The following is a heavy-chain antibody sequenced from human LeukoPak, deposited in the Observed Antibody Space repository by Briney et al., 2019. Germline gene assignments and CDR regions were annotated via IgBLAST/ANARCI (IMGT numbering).Heavy chain of an antibody. CDR1: EFTFSGYW. J-gene: IGHJ4*02. CDR2: IRSDGSIT. CDR3: ARYGRSGNFDE. D-gene: IGHD1-26*01. Sequence: PGGSLRLSCAASEFTFSGYWMHWVRQAPGKGLAWVSVIRSDGSITTYADSVKGRFTISRDTEKNTLYLQMNSLRAEDTAVYYCARYGRSGNFDEWGQGTLVSVSS. V-gene: IGHV3-74*01.